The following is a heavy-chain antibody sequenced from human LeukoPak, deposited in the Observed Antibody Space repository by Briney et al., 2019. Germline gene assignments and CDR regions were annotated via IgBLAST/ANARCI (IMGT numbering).Heavy chain of an antibody. D-gene: IGHD6-13*01. CDR1: GGSFSGYY. Sequence: PSETLSLTCAVYGGSFSGYYWSWIRQPPGKGLEWIGEINHSGSTNYNPSLKSRVTISVDTSKNQFSLKLSSVTAADTAVYYCARDSIAAAGTWFDPRGQGTLVTVSS. CDR2: INHSGST. V-gene: IGHV4-34*01. CDR3: ARDSIAAAGTWFDP. J-gene: IGHJ5*02.